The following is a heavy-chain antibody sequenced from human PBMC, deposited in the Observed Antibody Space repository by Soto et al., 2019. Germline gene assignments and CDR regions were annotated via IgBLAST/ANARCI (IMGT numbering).Heavy chain of an antibody. V-gene: IGHV3-74*01. D-gene: IGHD1-26*01. Sequence: EVQLVESGGGLVQPGESLRLYCAASGFTFSYYWMHWVRHAPGKGLVWVSRIHSDGSSTTYADSVKGRFTISRDNARNTVYLQMNSLRVEDTAVYYCARGDRGAFDIWGQGTVVTVSS. J-gene: IGHJ3*02. CDR3: ARGDRGAFDI. CDR1: GFTFSYYW. CDR2: IHSDGSST.